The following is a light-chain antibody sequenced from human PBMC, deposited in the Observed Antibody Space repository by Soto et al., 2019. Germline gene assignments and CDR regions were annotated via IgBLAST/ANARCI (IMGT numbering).Light chain of an antibody. Sequence: EIVLTQSPGTLSLSPGERATLSCRASQSLTNSFIAWYQQKPGQAPRLLIYDTSSRATGIPDRFSGSGSGKDFTPTISRLEPEDFAVFFCQQYGTSEIIFGQGTRLEIK. V-gene: IGKV3-20*01. CDR1: QSLTNSF. CDR3: QQYGTSEII. J-gene: IGKJ5*01. CDR2: DTS.